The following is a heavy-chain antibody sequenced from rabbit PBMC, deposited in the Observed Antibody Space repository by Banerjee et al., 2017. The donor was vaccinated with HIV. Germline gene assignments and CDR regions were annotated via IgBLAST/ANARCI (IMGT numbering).Heavy chain of an antibody. CDR2: IYPGSSDKT. Sequence: QSLEESGGDLVKPGASLTLTCTASGFSFSSGYDMCWVRQAPGKGLEWIACIYPGSSDKTYYANWAKGRFTISKTSSTTVTLQMTSLTAADTATYFCARAGISYHDLNLWGPGTLVTVS. J-gene: IGHJ4*01. CDR1: GFSFSSGYD. V-gene: IGHV1S40*01. CDR3: ARAGISYHDLNL. D-gene: IGHD8-1*01.